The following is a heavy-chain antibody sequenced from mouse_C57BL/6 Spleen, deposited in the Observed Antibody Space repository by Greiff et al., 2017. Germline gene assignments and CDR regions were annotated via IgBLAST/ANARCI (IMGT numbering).Heavy chain of an antibody. CDR2: INPNNGGT. Sequence: EVQLHQSGPELVKPGASVKISCKASGYTFTDYYMNWVKQSHGKSLEWIGDINPNNGGTSYNQKFKDKATLTVDKSSSTAYMELRSLTSEDSAVYYSAPYYRGGYYFDDWGQGTTLTVSS. D-gene: IGHD2-12*01. CDR3: APYYRGGYYFDD. CDR1: GYTFTDYY. V-gene: IGHV1-26*01. J-gene: IGHJ2*01.